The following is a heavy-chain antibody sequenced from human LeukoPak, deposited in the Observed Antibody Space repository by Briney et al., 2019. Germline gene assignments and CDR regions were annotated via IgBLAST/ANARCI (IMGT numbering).Heavy chain of an antibody. CDR3: ARSWSDFDY. Sequence: ASVKVSCKPSGYTFTRYYMHWVRQAPGHRLEWMGWINPNSGGTNYAQKFQGRVTMTRDTSITTAYMGLSRLRSDDTAVYYCARSWSDFDYWGQGTLVTVSS. CDR2: INPNSGGT. V-gene: IGHV1-2*02. CDR1: GYTFTRYY. J-gene: IGHJ4*02.